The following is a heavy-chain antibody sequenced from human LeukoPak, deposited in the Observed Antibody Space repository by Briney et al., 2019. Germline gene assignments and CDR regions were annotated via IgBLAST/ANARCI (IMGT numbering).Heavy chain of an antibody. Sequence: GGSLRLSCAASGFTFSSYAMSWVRQAPGKGLEWVSAISGSGGSTYYADSVKGRFTISRDNSKNTLYLQMNSLRAEDTAVYYCARDHGIEVVITTYFDYWGQGTLVTVSS. CDR3: ARDHGIEVVITTYFDY. CDR1: GFTFSSYA. D-gene: IGHD3-22*01. CDR2: ISGSGGST. J-gene: IGHJ4*02. V-gene: IGHV3-23*01.